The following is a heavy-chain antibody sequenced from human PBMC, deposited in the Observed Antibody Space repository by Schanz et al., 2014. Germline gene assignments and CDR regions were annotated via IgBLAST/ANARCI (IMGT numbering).Heavy chain of an antibody. J-gene: IGHJ6*02. D-gene: IGHD3-10*01. CDR1: GFTVSSNY. Sequence: VQLVESGGGLVKPGGSLRLSCAASGFTVSSNYMSWVRQAPGKGLEWVSVIYTSGSTYYADSVRGRFTISRDNSMNTVYLQMNSLRSDDAAVYYCARAQGVIRLYYGVDVWGQGTTVTVSS. CDR3: ARAQGVIRLYYGVDV. CDR2: IYTSGST. V-gene: IGHV3-66*02.